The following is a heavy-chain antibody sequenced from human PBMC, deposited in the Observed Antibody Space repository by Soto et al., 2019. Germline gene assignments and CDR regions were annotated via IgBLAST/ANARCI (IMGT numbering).Heavy chain of an antibody. CDR3: ARKSSSSSWFDP. J-gene: IGHJ5*02. D-gene: IGHD6-6*01. CDR2: ISTYNGDT. Sequence: GASVKVSCKASGYTFFTYCITWVRQAPGQGLEWMGWISTYNGDTDYVQKLQGRVTMTTDTSTRTAYMELRSLTSDDTAMYYCARKSSSSSWFDPWGRGTLVTVSS. CDR1: GYTFFTYC. V-gene: IGHV1-18*01.